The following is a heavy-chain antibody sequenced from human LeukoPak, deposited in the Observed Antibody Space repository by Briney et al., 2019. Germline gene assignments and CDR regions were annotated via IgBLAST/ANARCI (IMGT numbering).Heavy chain of an antibody. CDR3: ARRLNSPNPDEVAMTTVTTTHFDY. CDR1: GGSISSYY. V-gene: IGHV4-34*01. Sequence: PSETLSLTCTVSGGSISSYYWSWIRQPPGKGLEWIGEINHSGSTNYNPSLKSRVTISVDTSKNQFSLKLSSVTAADTAVYYCARRLNSPNPDEVAMTTVTTTHFDYWGQGTLVTVSS. J-gene: IGHJ4*02. CDR2: INHSGST. D-gene: IGHD4-17*01.